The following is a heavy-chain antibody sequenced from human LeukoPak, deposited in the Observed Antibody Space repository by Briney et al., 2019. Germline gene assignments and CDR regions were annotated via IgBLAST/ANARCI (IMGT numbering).Heavy chain of an antibody. D-gene: IGHD3-22*01. CDR2: IIPIFGTA. Sequence: SVKISCEAFLDTLSRYAISWVRQAPVDEREWMGGIIPIFGTAKYAQKFQGRVTITADECTSTAYMELSSLRSEDAAVYYCARVGHYDSSGYYYAIDAFDIWGQGTMVTVSS. CDR3: ARVGHYDSSGYYYAIDAFDI. V-gene: IGHV1-69*13. CDR1: LDTLSRYA. J-gene: IGHJ3*02.